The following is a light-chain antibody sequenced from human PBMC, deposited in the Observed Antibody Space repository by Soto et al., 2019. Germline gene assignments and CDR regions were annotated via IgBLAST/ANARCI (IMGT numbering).Light chain of an antibody. J-gene: IGKJ5*01. Sequence: DIQMTQSPSSVTASVGDRVTITCRASQDIITWLAWYQQKPGKAPNLLIYTASNLQSGVPSRFSGSGSGTDFTLTINSLQPEDFATYYCQQAYSFPITFGQGTRLEIK. CDR2: TAS. V-gene: IGKV1-12*01. CDR3: QQAYSFPIT. CDR1: QDIITW.